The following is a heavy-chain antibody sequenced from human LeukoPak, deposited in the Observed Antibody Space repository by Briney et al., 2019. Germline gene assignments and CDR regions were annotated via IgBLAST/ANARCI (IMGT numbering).Heavy chain of an antibody. J-gene: IGHJ4*02. D-gene: IGHD6-13*01. Sequence: LGESLKISCQGSGYIFSSYWIGWVRQVPGKGLEWMGIIYPGDSDTRYSPSFQGQVTISADKSISTAYLQWSSLKASDTAMYYCARQGYSSSWWFVYWGQGTLVTVSS. CDR1: GYIFSSYW. CDR2: IYPGDSDT. CDR3: ARQGYSSSWWFVY. V-gene: IGHV5-51*01.